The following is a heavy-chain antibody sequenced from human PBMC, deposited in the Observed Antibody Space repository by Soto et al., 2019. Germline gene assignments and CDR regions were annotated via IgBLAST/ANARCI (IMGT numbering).Heavy chain of an antibody. CDR2: TYHSGST. CDR3: VKPYTSGWHYVKH. V-gene: IGHV4-39*01. CDR1: GDSIRGSTSY. J-gene: IGHJ1*01. Sequence: PSETLSLTCGVSGDSIRGSTSYWGWIRQPPGQGLQWIGSTYHSGSTYYNSSLKSRVTISVDTSKNQFSLKLRSVTAADTAVYYCVKPYTSGWHYVKHWGRGTLVTVS. D-gene: IGHD6-19*01.